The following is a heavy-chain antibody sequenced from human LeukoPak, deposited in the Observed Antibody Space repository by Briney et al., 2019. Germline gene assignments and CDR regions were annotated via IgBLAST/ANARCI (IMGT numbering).Heavy chain of an antibody. D-gene: IGHD6-13*01. J-gene: IGHJ4*02. V-gene: IGHV3-11*01. CDR2: IGHSDDST. CDR3: ARGIAAAGTPYFDY. CDR1: GFTLSDSY. Sequence: GGSLRLSCVASGFTLSDSYMSRIRQTPAKGLEWISYIGHSDDSTYYADSVKGRFTISRDNAKNSLYLKMNSLRAEDTGLYFCARGIAAAGTPYFDYGGQRTLVTVSS.